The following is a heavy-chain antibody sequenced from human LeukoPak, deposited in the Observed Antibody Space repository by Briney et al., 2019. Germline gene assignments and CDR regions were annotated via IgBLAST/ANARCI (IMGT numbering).Heavy chain of an antibody. CDR3: ATPPSGTYYYYMDV. CDR2: FDPEDGEI. CDR1: GYTLTELA. D-gene: IGHD1-26*01. J-gene: IGHJ6*03. V-gene: IGHV1-24*01. Sequence: ASVKVSCKVSGYTLTELAMHWVRQAPGKGLEWMGGFDPEDGEIIYAQKFQGRVTMAEDTSADKAYMEMSSLRSEDTAVYYCATPPSGTYYYYMDVWGKGTTVTVSS.